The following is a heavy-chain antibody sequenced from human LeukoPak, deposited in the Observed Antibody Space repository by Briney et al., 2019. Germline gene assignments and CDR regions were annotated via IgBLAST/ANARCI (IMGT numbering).Heavy chain of an antibody. J-gene: IGHJ4*02. CDR1: GFTVSSNY. D-gene: IGHD2-15*01. Sequence: PGGSLRLSCAASGFTVSSNYMSWVRQAPGKGLEWVSVIYSGGSTYYADSVKGRFTISRDNSKNTLYLQMNSLRAEDTAVYYCARDRDCSGGSCYSKLFDYWGQGTRVTVSS. CDR3: ARDRDCSGGSCYSKLFDY. V-gene: IGHV3-53*05. CDR2: IYSGGST.